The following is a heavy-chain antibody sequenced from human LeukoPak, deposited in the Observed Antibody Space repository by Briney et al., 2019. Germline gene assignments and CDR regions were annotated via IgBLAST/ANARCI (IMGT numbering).Heavy chain of an antibody. CDR1: GFTFSNYG. CDR2: LWYDGSNK. V-gene: IGHV3-33*01. Sequence: GGSLRLSCAASGFTFSNYGMHWVRQAPGKGREWVAVLWYDGSNKYYADSVKGRFTLSRDNSKNTLFLQMNSLRPEDTAVYFCARDLTQLALFDYWGQGTLVTVSS. CDR3: ARDLTQLALFDY. J-gene: IGHJ4*02. D-gene: IGHD6-13*01.